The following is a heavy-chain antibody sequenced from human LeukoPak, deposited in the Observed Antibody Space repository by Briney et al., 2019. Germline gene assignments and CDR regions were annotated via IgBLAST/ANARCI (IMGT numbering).Heavy chain of an antibody. CDR1: GGSITSRNYY. Sequence: PSETLSLTCTVSGGSITSRNYYWGWIRQPPGKGLEWIVSMWHSGSTYYNPSLTSRVPVSVDTSKNQFSLRLSSVTAADTAVYYCARQPWGFLYYCDHWGQGTLVTVSS. V-gene: IGHV4-39*01. J-gene: IGHJ4*02. CDR3: ARQPWGFLYYCDH. CDR2: MWHSGST. D-gene: IGHD3-16*01.